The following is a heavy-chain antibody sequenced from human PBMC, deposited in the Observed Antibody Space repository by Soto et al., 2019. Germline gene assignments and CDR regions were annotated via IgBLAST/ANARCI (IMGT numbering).Heavy chain of an antibody. CDR3: ARNSALGELSGYWFDP. V-gene: IGHV4-30-4*01. CDR1: GGSISSGDYY. CDR2: IYYSGST. D-gene: IGHD3-16*02. Sequence: SETLSLTCTVSGGSISSGDYYWSWIRQPPGKGLEWIGYIYYSGSTYYNPSLKSRVTISVDTSKNQFSLKLSSVTAADTAVYYCARNSALGELSGYWFDPWGQGTLVTVSS. J-gene: IGHJ5*02.